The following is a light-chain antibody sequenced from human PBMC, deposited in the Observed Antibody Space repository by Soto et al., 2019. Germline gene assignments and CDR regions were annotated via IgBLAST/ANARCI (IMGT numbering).Light chain of an antibody. CDR2: GAS. CDR1: QSVSSSD. V-gene: IGKV3-20*01. J-gene: IGKJ2*01. CDR3: QQYGSSPRT. Sequence: EIVLTQSPGTLSLSPGERATLSCRASQSVSSSDLAWYQQKPGQAPRLLIYGASSRATGIPDRFSGSGSGTDFTLTISRLEPEDFAVYYCQQYGSSPRTFGQWTKLEIK.